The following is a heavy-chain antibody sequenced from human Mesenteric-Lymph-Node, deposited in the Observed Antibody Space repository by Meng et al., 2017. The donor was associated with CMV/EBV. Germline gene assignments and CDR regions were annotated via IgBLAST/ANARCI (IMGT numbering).Heavy chain of an antibody. J-gene: IGHJ6*02. CDR1: GFTFSAYG. V-gene: IGHV3-30*03. D-gene: IGHD2-2*01. CDR2: ISYDGGNQ. CDR3: ARDLKGWVAPAVRRIDYYGLDV. Sequence: GGSLRLSCVASGFTFSAYGIHWVRPAPGKGLEWVAFISYDGGNQYYADSVRGRFTISRDSSKNTVYLQMNTLRVEDTAIYYCARDLKGWVAPAVRRIDYYGLDVWGQGTTVTVSS.